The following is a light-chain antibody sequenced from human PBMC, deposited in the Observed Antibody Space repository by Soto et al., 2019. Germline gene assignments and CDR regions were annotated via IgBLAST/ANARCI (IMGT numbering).Light chain of an antibody. Sequence: DIQMTQSPSTLSGSVGDRVTITCRASQTISSWLAWYQQKPGKAPKLLIYKASTLKSGVPSRFSGSGSGTEFTLTISSLQPDDFAVYYCQQYSASPRTFGPGTKVEIK. CDR2: KAS. V-gene: IGKV1-5*03. CDR3: QQYSASPRT. CDR1: QTISSW. J-gene: IGKJ1*01.